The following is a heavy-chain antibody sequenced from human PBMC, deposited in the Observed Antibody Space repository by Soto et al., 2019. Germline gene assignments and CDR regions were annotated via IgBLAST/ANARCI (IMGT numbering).Heavy chain of an antibody. V-gene: IGHV1-18*01. CDR3: ARPRYDFWSGYSPLDY. J-gene: IGHJ4*02. D-gene: IGHD3-3*01. CDR2: ISAYNSNT. Sequence: GASVKVSCKASGYTFTSYGIGWVRQAPGQGLEWMGWISAYNSNTNYAQKLQGRVTMTTDTSTSTAYMELRSLRSDDTAVYYCARPRYDFWSGYSPLDYWGQGTLVTVSS. CDR1: GYTFTSYG.